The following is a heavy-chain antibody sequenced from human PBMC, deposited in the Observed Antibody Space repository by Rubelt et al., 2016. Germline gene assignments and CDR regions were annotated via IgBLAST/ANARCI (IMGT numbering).Heavy chain of an antibody. Sequence: QVQLVESGGGVAQPGRSLRLSCAASGFTFSNYGMHWVRQVPGKGLEWVAVIWYDGSDEYYADSVKGRFTSSRDNSKNMLYLQMNNLGVEDTALYYCTFFDYWGQGTLVTVSS. CDR1: GFTFSNYG. V-gene: IGHV3-33*01. J-gene: IGHJ4*02. CDR2: IWYDGSDE. CDR3: TFFDY.